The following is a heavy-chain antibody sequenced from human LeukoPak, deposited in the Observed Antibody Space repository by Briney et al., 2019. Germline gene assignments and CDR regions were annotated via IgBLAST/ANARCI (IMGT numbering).Heavy chain of an antibody. CDR3: ARSGGPGTYHQLRYNWFDP. V-gene: IGHV3-21*01. D-gene: IGHD3-10*01. CDR1: GFTLSDYH. Sequence: PGGSLRLSCAASGFTLSDYHMNWVPQAPGKGLEWLSSITTISHYIYYAGALRSRFTISRDNAKHSLYLKMRSLRGEGTGVYYCARSGGPGTYHQLRYNWFDPWGQGTLVTVSS. J-gene: IGHJ5*02. CDR2: ITTISHYI.